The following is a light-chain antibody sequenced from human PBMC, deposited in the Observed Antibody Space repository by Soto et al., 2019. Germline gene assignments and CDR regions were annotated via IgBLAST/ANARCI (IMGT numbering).Light chain of an antibody. Sequence: IVLAQSPATLSLPPGERATLSGRASQSIRNFLAWYQQKPGQAPRLLIYDASNRATGIPDRFSGSGSGTDFTLTISRLEPEDFAVYYCQKYGNSPQKFGQGTKVDIK. CDR2: DAS. J-gene: IGKJ1*01. CDR3: QKYGNSPQK. V-gene: IGKV3-20*01. CDR1: QSIRNF.